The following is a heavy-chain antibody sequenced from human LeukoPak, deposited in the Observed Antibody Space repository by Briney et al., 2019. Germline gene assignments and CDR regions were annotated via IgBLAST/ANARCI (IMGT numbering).Heavy chain of an antibody. D-gene: IGHD2-21*01. Sequence: PGGSLRLSCAASGFDFSTQWMSWVRQAPGKGLEWVAIVNQGATQKYYVDSVKGRFAISRDNAKNSLYLQMNRLRVEDTALYYCASGVAFDYWGQGTLVTVSS. CDR3: ASGVAFDY. V-gene: IGHV3-7*01. J-gene: IGHJ4*02. CDR2: VNQGATQK. CDR1: GFDFSTQW.